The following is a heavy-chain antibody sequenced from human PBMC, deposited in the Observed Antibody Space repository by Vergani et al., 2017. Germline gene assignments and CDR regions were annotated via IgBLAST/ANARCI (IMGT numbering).Heavy chain of an antibody. CDR1: GFTSAGYA. V-gene: IGHV3-9*02. D-gene: IGHD6-6*01. CDR2: ISWNSNSI. CDR3: AKDLGTSSGGGWFDP. Sequence: EVQLLESGGSLKQPGGSVRLSCAASGFTSAGYAMHWVRQAPRKGLEWVSGISWNSNSIGYADSVKGRLTISRDNAKNSLYLQMNSLRAEDTALYYCAKDLGTSSGGGWFDPWGQGTLVTVSS. J-gene: IGHJ5*02.